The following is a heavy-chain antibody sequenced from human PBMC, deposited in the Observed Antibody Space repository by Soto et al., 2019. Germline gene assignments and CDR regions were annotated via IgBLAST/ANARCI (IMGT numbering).Heavy chain of an antibody. V-gene: IGHV1-69*01. J-gene: IGHJ2*01. Sequence: VQLVQSGAEVKKPGSSVKVSCKASGGTFSSYAINWVRQAPGQGLEWMGGLIPDFGTANYAHGFQGRVSITADDSMTTAYMELSSLRSEDTAVYYCARCPPRSSSWYWYFDLWGRGTLVSVSS. CDR1: GGTFSSYA. CDR3: ARCPPRSSSWYWYFDL. D-gene: IGHD6-19*01. CDR2: LIPDFGTA.